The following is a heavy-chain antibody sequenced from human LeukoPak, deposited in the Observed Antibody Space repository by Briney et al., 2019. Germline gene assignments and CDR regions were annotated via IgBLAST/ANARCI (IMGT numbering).Heavy chain of an antibody. CDR3: ARDEMVFDWLSANWFDP. CDR2: INHSGST. CDR1: GGSFSGYY. Sequence: PSETLSLTCAVYGGSFSGYYRSWIRQPPGKGLEWIGEINHSGSTNYNPSLKSRVTISVDTSKNQFSLKLSSVTAADTAVYYCARDEMVFDWLSANWFDPWGQGTLVTVSS. J-gene: IGHJ5*02. V-gene: IGHV4-34*01. D-gene: IGHD3-9*01.